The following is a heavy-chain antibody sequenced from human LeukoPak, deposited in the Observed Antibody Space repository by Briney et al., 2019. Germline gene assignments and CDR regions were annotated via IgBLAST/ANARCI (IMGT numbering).Heavy chain of an antibody. CDR2: ISSSSSYI. Sequence: GGSLRLSCAASGFTFSSYSMNWVRQAPGKGLEWVSSISSSSSYIYYADSVKGRFTISRDNAKNSLYLQMNSLRAEDTAVYYCARGLDSSGLPDYWGQGTLVTVSS. CDR1: GFTFSSYS. CDR3: ARGLDSSGLPDY. D-gene: IGHD3-22*01. J-gene: IGHJ4*02. V-gene: IGHV3-21*01.